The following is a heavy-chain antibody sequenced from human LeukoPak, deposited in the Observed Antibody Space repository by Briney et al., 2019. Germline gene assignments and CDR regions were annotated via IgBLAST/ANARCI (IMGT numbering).Heavy chain of an antibody. V-gene: IGHV4-59*01. CDR3: AGCSGGSCYSMDV. J-gene: IGHJ6*03. D-gene: IGHD2-15*01. Sequence: SETLSLACTVSGGSISSYYWSWIRQPPGKGLEWIGYIYYSGSTNYNPSLKSRVTISVDTSKNQFSLKLSSVTAADTAVYYCAGCSGGSCYSMDVWGKGTTVTISS. CDR2: IYYSGST. CDR1: GGSISSYY.